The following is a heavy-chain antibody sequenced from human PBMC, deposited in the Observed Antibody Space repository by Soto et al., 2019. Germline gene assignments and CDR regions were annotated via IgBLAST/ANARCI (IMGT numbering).Heavy chain of an antibody. D-gene: IGHD3-3*01. J-gene: IGHJ3*01. CDR1: GLTIAG. CDR2: ISTHNGNT. CDR3: AREGILGLFDAYDL. Sequence: APGKVSWKACGLTIAGILWVRQALGQRLEWMGWISTHNGNTIYAQRFQGRVIMTMDTSTTTVYMELRSLRPDDTAVYLCAREGILGLFDAYDLWGQGTMVTVS. V-gene: IGHV1-18*01.